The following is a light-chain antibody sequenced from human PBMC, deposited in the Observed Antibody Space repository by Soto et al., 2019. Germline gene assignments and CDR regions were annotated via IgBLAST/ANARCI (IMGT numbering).Light chain of an antibody. J-gene: IGLJ2*01. CDR2: DVS. CDR3: PSYTSARIRV. Sequence: QSVLTQPASVSASPGQSITISCTGTSSDIGAYNSVSWYQQHPGKAPQLMIYDVSYRPSGISSRFSGSKSGNTASLTISGLQADDDADYYCPSYTSARIRVFGGGTKLTVL. V-gene: IGLV2-14*01. CDR1: SSDIGAYNS.